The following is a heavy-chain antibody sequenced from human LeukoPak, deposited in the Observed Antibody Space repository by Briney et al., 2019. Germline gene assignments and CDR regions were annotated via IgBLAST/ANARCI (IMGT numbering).Heavy chain of an antibody. V-gene: IGHV3-9*01. CDR3: AKRGPGSPQSGKYYFDY. Sequence: PGRSLRLSCAASGFTFDDYAMHWVRQAPGKGLEWVSGISWNSGSIAYADSVKGRFTISRDNAKNSLFLQMNSLRAEDTAVYYCAKRGPGSPQSGKYYFDYWGQGTLVTVSS. J-gene: IGHJ4*02. D-gene: IGHD3-10*01. CDR2: ISWNSGSI. CDR1: GFTFDDYA.